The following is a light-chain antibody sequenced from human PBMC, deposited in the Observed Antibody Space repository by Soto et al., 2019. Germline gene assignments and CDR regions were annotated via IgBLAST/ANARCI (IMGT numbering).Light chain of an antibody. Sequence: DIHMTQSPSTLSVSVGDSVTLTCRASQTISSWLAWYQQKPGNAPKLLIYKASTLNSGVPSRFSGSGSGTALTLTISRLQPDDVETYYCQNYNTYSEAFGHGTKVDLK. CDR2: KAS. CDR1: QTISSW. V-gene: IGKV1-5*03. CDR3: QNYNTYSEA. J-gene: IGKJ1*01.